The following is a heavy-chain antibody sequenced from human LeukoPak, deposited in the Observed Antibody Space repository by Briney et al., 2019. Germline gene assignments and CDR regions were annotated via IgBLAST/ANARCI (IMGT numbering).Heavy chain of an antibody. Sequence: ASVKVSCKASGYSFTNYGISWVRQAPGQGLEWMGWISAYNGYTHFAQKFQGRVTMTTDTSTSTAYMELRSLRSDDTAVYYCARGRHYYDSSGYYYDAFDIWGQGTMVTVSS. CDR3: ARGRHYYDSSGYYYDAFDI. D-gene: IGHD3-22*01. CDR2: ISAYNGYT. V-gene: IGHV1-18*01. J-gene: IGHJ3*02. CDR1: GYSFTNYG.